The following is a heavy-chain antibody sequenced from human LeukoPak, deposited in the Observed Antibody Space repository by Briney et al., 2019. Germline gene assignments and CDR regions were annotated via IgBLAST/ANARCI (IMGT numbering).Heavy chain of an antibody. V-gene: IGHV3-74*01. CDR1: GLSFHNTW. Sequence: GGSLRLSCAASGLSFHNTWMHWIRQAPGKGLVWVSRIISDGITTTYADSVKGRFTISRDNAKNTMYLQMNSLRAEDTAVYYCARESPWSGYFDYWGQGTLVTVSS. CDR3: ARESPWSGYFDY. J-gene: IGHJ4*02. CDR2: IISDGITT. D-gene: IGHD3-3*01.